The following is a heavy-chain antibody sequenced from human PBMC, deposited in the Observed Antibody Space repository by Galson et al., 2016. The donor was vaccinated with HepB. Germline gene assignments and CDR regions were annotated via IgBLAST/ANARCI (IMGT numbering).Heavy chain of an antibody. Sequence: TFSSYWMSWVRQAPGKGLEWIGNVYYSGSTYYGPSLKSRVTISLDTSKNQFSLKLSSVTAADTAVYYCARGRLVRFDYWGQGTLVSVSS. D-gene: IGHD6-19*01. J-gene: IGHJ4*02. CDR2: VYYSGST. CDR1: TFSSYW. CDR3: ARGRLVRFDY. V-gene: IGHV4-39*07.